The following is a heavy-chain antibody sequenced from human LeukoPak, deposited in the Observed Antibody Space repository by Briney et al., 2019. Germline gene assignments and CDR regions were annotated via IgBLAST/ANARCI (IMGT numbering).Heavy chain of an antibody. J-gene: IGHJ4*02. CDR2: INPNSGGT. CDR3: ARDLDGYNPPLPFDY. D-gene: IGHD5-24*01. V-gene: IGHV1-2*06. CDR1: GYTFTGYY. Sequence: ASVKVSCKASGYTFTGYYMHWVRQAPGQGPEWMGRINPNSGGTNYAQKFQGRVTMTRDTSISTAYMELSRLRSDDTAVYYCARDLDGYNPPLPFDYWGQGTLVTVSS.